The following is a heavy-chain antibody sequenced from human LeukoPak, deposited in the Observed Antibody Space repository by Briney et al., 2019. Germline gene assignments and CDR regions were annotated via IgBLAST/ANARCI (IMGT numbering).Heavy chain of an antibody. CDR1: GGSTSSYY. Sequence: SETLSLTCTVSGGSTSSYYSSWIRQPPGKGLEWIGYIYYSGSTNYNPSLKSRVTISVDTSKNQFSLKLSSVTAADTAVYYCARWPVGGARAAYYYYGMDVWGQGTTVTVSS. V-gene: IGHV4-59*08. CDR2: IYYSGST. D-gene: IGHD3-16*01. J-gene: IGHJ6*02. CDR3: ARWPVGGARAAYYYYGMDV.